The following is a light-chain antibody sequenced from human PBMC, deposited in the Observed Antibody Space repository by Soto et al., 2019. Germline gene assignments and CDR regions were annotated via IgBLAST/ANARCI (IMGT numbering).Light chain of an antibody. CDR2: GNN. V-gene: IGLV1-44*01. Sequence: QALLTHAPSLSGTPGQRVTITCSGSSSNIGRNSVNWYQHLPGTAPKLLTHGNNHRPSGVPDRFSGSKSGTSASLAISGLQPEDEADYCCAAWDDSLNEYVFGDGTKVTVL. CDR1: SSNIGRNS. CDR3: AAWDDSLNEYV. J-gene: IGLJ1*01.